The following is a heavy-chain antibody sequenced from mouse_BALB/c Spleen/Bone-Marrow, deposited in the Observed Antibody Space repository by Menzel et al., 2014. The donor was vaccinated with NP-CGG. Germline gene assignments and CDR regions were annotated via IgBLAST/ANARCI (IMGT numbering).Heavy chain of an antibody. CDR1: GYTFTDYI. CDR3: ARHEEGGYDYDVGSYAMDY. J-gene: IGHJ4*01. Sequence: QVQLQQPGAGLVKPGASVKLSCKASGYTFTDYIIHWVKQRSGQGLEWIGWFYPGSNSIKYNEKFKDKATLTADKSSSTVYMELSRLASEDSAVYFCARHEEGGYDYDVGSYAMDYWGQGTSVTVSS. D-gene: IGHD2-4*01. V-gene: IGHV1-62-2*01. CDR2: FYPGSNSI.